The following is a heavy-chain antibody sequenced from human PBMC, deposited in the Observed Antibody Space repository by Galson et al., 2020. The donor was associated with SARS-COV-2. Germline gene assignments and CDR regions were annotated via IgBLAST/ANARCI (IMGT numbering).Heavy chain of an antibody. CDR3: AKDNRDYYGIDV. CDR2: ITYDGSNK. D-gene: IGHD3-10*01. J-gene: IGHJ6*02. CDR1: GFIFTSHG. Sequence: GESLKISCAASGFIFTSHGMHWVRQAPGKGLEWVAVITYDGSNKYYADSVKGRFTISRDNAKKTVYLQMNSLRAEDTAVYYCAKDNRDYYGIDVWGQGTTVTVS. V-gene: IGHV3-30*18.